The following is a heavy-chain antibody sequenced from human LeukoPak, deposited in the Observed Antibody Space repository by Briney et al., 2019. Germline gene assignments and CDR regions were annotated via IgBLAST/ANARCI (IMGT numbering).Heavy chain of an antibody. CDR2: IYYSGST. D-gene: IGHD6-19*01. V-gene: IGHV4-31*03. CDR1: GGSISSGGYY. J-gene: IGHJ4*02. Sequence: SETLSLTCTVSGGSISSGGYYWSWIRQHPGKGLEWIGYIYYSGSTYYNPSLKSRVTISVDTSKNQFSLKLSSVTAADTAVYYCARENEDSSGGEGNFDYWGQGTLVTVSS. CDR3: ARENEDSSGGEGNFDY.